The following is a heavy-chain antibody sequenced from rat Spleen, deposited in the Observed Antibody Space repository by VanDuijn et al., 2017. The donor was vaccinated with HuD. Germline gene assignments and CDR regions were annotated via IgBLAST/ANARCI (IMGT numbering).Heavy chain of an antibody. J-gene: IGHJ2*01. Sequence: EVQLVESGGGLVQPGGSLKLSCAASGFTFSNSGMAWIRQTPTKGLEWVASISTDGGSTYYRDSVKGRFTISRDNAKNTQYLQMDSLRSEDTATYYCTRLGTVADYWGKESWSQSPQ. V-gene: IGHV5S14*01. CDR2: ISTDGGST. CDR3: TRLGTVADY. CDR1: GFTFSNSG. D-gene: IGHD1-1*01.